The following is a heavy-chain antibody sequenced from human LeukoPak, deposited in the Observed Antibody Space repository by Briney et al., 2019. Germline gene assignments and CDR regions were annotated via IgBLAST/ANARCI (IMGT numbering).Heavy chain of an antibody. CDR2: ISWNSGSI. CDR1: GFTFDDYA. V-gene: IGHV3-9*01. Sequence: GGSLRLSCAASGFTFDDYAMHWVRQAPGKGLEWVSGISWNSGSIGYADSVKGRFTISRDNAKNSLYLQMNSLRAEDTALYYCKAPGTTGYWGQGTLVTVSS. J-gene: IGHJ4*02. D-gene: IGHD1-7*01. CDR3: KAPGTTGY.